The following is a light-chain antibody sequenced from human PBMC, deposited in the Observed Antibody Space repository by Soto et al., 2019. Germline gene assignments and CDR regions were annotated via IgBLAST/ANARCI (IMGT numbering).Light chain of an antibody. V-gene: IGKV3-11*01. Sequence: EIVLTHSSGTLPLSPGERGTLSYRASQSVSSDLAWYQQKPGQAPRLLVYGASSRATGIPDRFSGSGSGTDFTLTISSLEPEDFAVYYCQQRSNWPITFGQGTRLEIK. CDR1: QSVSSD. CDR2: GAS. J-gene: IGKJ5*01. CDR3: QQRSNWPIT.